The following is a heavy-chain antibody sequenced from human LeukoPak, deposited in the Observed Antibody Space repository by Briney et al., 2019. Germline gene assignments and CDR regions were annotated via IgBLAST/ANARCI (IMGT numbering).Heavy chain of an antibody. V-gene: IGHV1-18*04. CDR1: GYTFTSYG. Sequence: ASVKVSCKASGYTFTSYGISWVRQAPGQGLEWMGWISAYNGNTNYAQKLQGRVTMTTDTSTSTAYIELRSLRSDDTAVYYCARDSDYDILTGYYTSVNRGFDYWGQGTLVTVSS. CDR2: ISAYNGNT. CDR3: ARDSDYDILTGYYTSVNRGFDY. J-gene: IGHJ4*02. D-gene: IGHD3-9*01.